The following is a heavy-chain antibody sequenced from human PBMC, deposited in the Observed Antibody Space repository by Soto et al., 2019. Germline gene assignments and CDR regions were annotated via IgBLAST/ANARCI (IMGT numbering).Heavy chain of an antibody. CDR1: GGSISSGDYF. J-gene: IGHJ4*02. Sequence: QVQLQESGPGLVKSSQTLSLTCTVSGGSISSGDYFWSWIRQPPGKGLVWIRYIYSTGSTYYNPSLKSRVTISVDTSKNQFSLKLNSVTAADTAVYYCARRMPIDSYPFDYWGQGSLVTVSS. V-gene: IGHV4-30-4*01. D-gene: IGHD2-2*01. CDR2: IYSTGST. CDR3: ARRMPIDSYPFDY.